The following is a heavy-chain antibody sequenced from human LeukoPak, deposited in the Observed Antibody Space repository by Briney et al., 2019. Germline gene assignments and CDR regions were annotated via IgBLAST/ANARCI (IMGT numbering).Heavy chain of an antibody. Sequence: SGGSLRLSCAASGFTFSNYEMNWVRQAPGKGLEWVSYISSSGSTIYYADSVKGRFTISRDNAKNSLYLQMNSLRAEDTAVYYCARDFRFGDHWYFDLWGRGTLVTASS. CDR2: ISSSGSTI. CDR1: GFTFSNYE. CDR3: ARDFRFGDHWYFDL. J-gene: IGHJ2*01. D-gene: IGHD3-10*01. V-gene: IGHV3-48*03.